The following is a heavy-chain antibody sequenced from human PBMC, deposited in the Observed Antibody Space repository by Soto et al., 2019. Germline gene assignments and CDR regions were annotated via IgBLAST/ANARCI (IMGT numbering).Heavy chain of an antibody. CDR2: ISSSSSYI. J-gene: IGHJ4*02. V-gene: IGHV3-21*01. CDR1: GFTFSSYS. D-gene: IGHD3-9*01. CDR3: AREWYDILTGRPYFDY. Sequence: GGSLRLSCAASGFTFSSYSMNWVRQAPGKGLEWVSSISSSSSYIYYADSVKGRFTISRDNAKNSLYLQMDSLRAEDTAVYYCAREWYDILTGRPYFDYWGQGTLVTVSS.